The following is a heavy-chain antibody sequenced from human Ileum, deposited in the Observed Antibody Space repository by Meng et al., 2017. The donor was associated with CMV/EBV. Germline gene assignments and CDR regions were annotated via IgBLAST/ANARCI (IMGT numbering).Heavy chain of an antibody. CDR2: IRTHIYGGTT. J-gene: IGHJ3*01. CDR1: GFTFGDYA. CDR3: NPLGSTIFGVVTDDFDV. D-gene: IGHD3-3*01. V-gene: IGHV3-49*04. Sequence: GGSLRLSCTGSGFTFGDYAMSWVRQAPGKGLEWVGFIRTHIYGGTTEYAASVKGRFTISRDDSKGIAYLQMNSLKTEDTVVYYCNPLGSTIFGVVTDDFDVWGQGTMVTVSS.